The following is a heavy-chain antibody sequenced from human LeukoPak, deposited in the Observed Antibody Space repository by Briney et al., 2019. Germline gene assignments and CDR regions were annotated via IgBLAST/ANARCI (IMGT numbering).Heavy chain of an antibody. CDR2: ISGSGGST. V-gene: IGHV3-23*01. Sequence: GGSLRLSCAASGFSFNNYVMSWVRQAPGKGLEWVSAISGSGGSTYYADSVKGRFTISRDNSKNTLYLQMNSLRAEDTAVYYCAKQGYCSGGSCYGERFDPWGQGTLVTVSS. CDR1: GFSFNNYV. D-gene: IGHD2-15*01. CDR3: AKQGYCSGGSCYGERFDP. J-gene: IGHJ5*02.